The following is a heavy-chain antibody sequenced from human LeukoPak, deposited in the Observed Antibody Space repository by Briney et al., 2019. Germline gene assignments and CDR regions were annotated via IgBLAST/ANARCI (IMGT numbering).Heavy chain of an antibody. CDR1: GYTFTGYY. CDR2: NNHNSGGT. J-gene: IGHJ6*03. Sequence: ASVKVSCKASGYTFTGYYMHWVRQAPGQGLEWMGWNNHNSGGTNYAQKFQGRVTMTRDTSISTAYMELSRLRSDDTAVYYCARDPVVPAVISYYYYYYMDVWGKGTTVTISS. D-gene: IGHD2-2*01. CDR3: ARDPVVPAVISYYYYYYMDV. V-gene: IGHV1-2*02.